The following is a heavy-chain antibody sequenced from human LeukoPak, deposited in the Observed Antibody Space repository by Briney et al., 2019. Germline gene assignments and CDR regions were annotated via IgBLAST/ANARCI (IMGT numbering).Heavy chain of an antibody. D-gene: IGHD3-3*01. Sequence: GGSLRLXCAASGFTFSSYAMSWVRQAPGKGLEWVSAISGSGGSTYYADSVKGRFTISRDNSKNTLYLQMNSLRAEDTAVYYCAKLHGGYLEWLFFYWGQGTLVTVSS. J-gene: IGHJ4*02. CDR3: AKLHGGYLEWLFFY. V-gene: IGHV3-23*01. CDR2: ISGSGGST. CDR1: GFTFSSYA.